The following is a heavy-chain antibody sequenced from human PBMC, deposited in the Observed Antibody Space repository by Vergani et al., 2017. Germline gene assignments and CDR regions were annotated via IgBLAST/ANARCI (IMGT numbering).Heavy chain of an antibody. V-gene: IGHV4-34*01. CDR2: INHSGST. Sequence: QVQLQQWGAGLLKPSETLCLTCAVYGGSFSGYYWTWVRQPPGTGLEWIGEINHSGSTNYNPSLKSRVTISVDTSKNQFSLKLSSVTAADTVVYYCARVQELYDFXSGYRVRYYYYMDVWGKGTTVTVSS. J-gene: IGHJ6*03. CDR1: GGSFSGYY. CDR3: ARVQELYDFXSGYRVRYYYYMDV. D-gene: IGHD3-3*01.